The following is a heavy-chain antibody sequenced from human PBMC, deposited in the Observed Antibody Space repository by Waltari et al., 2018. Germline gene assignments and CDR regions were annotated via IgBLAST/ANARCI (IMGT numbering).Heavy chain of an antibody. D-gene: IGHD1-26*01. CDR3: ARGIVGATG. CDR1: GFTFFNYE. V-gene: IGHV3-48*03. Sequence: EVQLVESGGDLVQPGGSLGLHCETSGFTFFNYELNWVRQAPGRGLEWIAYIDKSGSRTFYSDSVRGRFTISRDDAKNSVYLQMNNLRVDDSALYYCARGIVGATGWGQGTLVTVSS. J-gene: IGHJ4*02. CDR2: IDKSGSRT.